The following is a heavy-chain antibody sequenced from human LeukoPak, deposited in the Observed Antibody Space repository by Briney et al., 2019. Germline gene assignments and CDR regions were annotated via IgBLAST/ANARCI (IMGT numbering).Heavy chain of an antibody. CDR2: INHSGST. V-gene: IGHV4-34*01. CDR1: GGSFSGYY. J-gene: IGHJ4*02. Sequence: SETLSLTCAVYGGSFSGYYWSWIRQPPGKGLEWIGEINHSGSTNYNPSLKSRVTISVDTSKNQFSLKLSSVTAADTAVYYCARDRQITGTSLDIDYWGQGTLVTVSS. CDR3: ARDRQITGTSLDIDY. D-gene: IGHD1-20*01.